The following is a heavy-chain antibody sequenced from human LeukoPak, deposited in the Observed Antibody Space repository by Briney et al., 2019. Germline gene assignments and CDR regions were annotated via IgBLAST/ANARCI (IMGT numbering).Heavy chain of an antibody. Sequence: SETLSLTCTVSGGSISSSSYYWGWIRQPPGKVLEWIGSIYYSGSTYYNPSLKSRVTISVDTSKNQFSLKLSSVTAADTAVYYCASVRWGGNWFDPWGQGTLVTVSS. CDR3: ASVRWGGNWFDP. J-gene: IGHJ5*02. CDR2: IYYSGST. D-gene: IGHD3-16*01. CDR1: GGSISSSSYY. V-gene: IGHV4-39*07.